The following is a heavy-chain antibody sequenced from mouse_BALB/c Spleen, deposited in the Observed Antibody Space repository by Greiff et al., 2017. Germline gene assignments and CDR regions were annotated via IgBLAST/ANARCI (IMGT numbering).Heavy chain of an antibody. Sequence: QVQLKQSGAELMKPGASVKISCKATGYTFSSYWIEWVKQRPGHGLEWIGEILPGSGSTNYNEKFKGKATFTADTSSNTAYMQLSSLTSEDSAVYYCARRMITNYYAMDYWGQGTSVTVSS. CDR1: GYTFSSYW. D-gene: IGHD2-4*01. J-gene: IGHJ4*01. CDR2: ILPGSGST. V-gene: IGHV1-9*01. CDR3: ARRMITNYYAMDY.